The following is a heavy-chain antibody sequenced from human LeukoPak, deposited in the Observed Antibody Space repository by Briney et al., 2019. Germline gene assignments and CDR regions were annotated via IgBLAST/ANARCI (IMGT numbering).Heavy chain of an antibody. CDR2: VNLGGST. V-gene: IGHV4-34*01. J-gene: IGHJ6*02. Sequence: SETLSLPCTVSGGSIRRNYWNWIPQPPEKALEWIGDVNLGGSTNYPPSLKGRVTISVDTSKNQFSLKLSSVTAADTAVYYCARERRLWSGGYYGMDVWGQGTTVTVSS. CDR1: GGSIRRNY. CDR3: ARERRLWSGGYYGMDV. D-gene: IGHD3-3*01.